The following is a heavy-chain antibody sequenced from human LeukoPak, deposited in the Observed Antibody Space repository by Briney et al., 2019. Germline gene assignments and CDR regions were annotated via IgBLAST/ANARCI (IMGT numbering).Heavy chain of an antibody. J-gene: IGHJ5*02. CDR3: ARAFRGYCSSTSCYTNWFDP. Sequence: SETLSLTCAVYGGSFSGYYWSWIRQPPGKGLEWIGEINHSGSTNYNPSLKSRVTISVDTSKNQFSLKLSSVTAADTAVYYCARAFRGYCSSTSCYTNWFDPRGQGTLVTVSS. CDR2: INHSGST. CDR1: GGSFSGYY. D-gene: IGHD2-2*02. V-gene: IGHV4-34*01.